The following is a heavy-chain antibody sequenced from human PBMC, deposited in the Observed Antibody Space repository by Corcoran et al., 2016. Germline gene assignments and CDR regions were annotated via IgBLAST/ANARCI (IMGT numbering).Heavy chain of an antibody. D-gene: IGHD3-22*01. J-gene: IGHJ5*02. V-gene: IGHV1-8*01. Sequence: QVQLVQSGAEVKKPGASVKVSCKASGYTFTSYDINWVRQATGQGLEWMGWMNPNSGNTGYAQKFQGRVTMTRNTSISTAYMELSSLRSEDTAVYYCARDHYYDSSGYYRSYNWFDPWGQGTLVTVSS. CDR2: MNPNSGNT. CDR3: ARDHYYDSSGYYRSYNWFDP. CDR1: GYTFTSYD.